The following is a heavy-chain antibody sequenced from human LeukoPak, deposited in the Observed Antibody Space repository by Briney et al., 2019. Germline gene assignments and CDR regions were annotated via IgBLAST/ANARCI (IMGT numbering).Heavy chain of an antibody. CDR2: ISWNSGSI. CDR1: GFTFDDYA. V-gene: IGHV3-9*01. CDR3: ARDQGETYCSSTSCYGSYYYYGMDV. J-gene: IGHJ6*02. Sequence: GGSLRLSCAASGFTFDDYAMHWVRQAPGKGLEWVSGISWNSGSIGYADSVKGRFTISRDNAKNSLYLQMNSLRAEDTAVYYCARDQGETYCSSTSCYGSYYYYGMDVWGQGTTVTVSS. D-gene: IGHD2-2*01.